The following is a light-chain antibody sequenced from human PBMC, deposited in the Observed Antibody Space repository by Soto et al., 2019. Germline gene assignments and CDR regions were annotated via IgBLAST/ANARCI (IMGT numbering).Light chain of an antibody. J-gene: IGLJ1*01. CDR1: SSDVGGYNY. V-gene: IGLV2-14*03. CDR2: DVS. CDR3: SSYTTSTTRQIV. Sequence: QSVLTQPASVSGSPGQSITISCTGTSSDVGGYNYVSWYQHHPGKAPKLLIYDVSNRPSGISNRFSGSKSDNTASLTISGLQPEDEADYYSSSYTTSTTRQIVFGPGTKVTVL.